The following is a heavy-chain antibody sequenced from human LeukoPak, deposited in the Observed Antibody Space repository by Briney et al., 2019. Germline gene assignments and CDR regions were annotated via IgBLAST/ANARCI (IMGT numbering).Heavy chain of an antibody. V-gene: IGHV4-34*01. CDR2: INHSGST. CDR1: GGSFSGYY. J-gene: IGHJ4*02. CDR3: ARGLFH. Sequence: SETLSLTCAVYGGSFSGYYWSWIRQPPGKGLEWIGEINHSGSTNYNPSLESRVTISVDTSKNQFSLKLSSVTAADTAVYYCARGLFHWGQGTLVTVSS. D-gene: IGHD2-21*01.